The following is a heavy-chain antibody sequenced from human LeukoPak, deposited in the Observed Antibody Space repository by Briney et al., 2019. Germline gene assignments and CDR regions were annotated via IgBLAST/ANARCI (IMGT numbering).Heavy chain of an antibody. CDR3: ARQERKAVAGYFDY. J-gene: IGHJ4*02. CDR1: GYGITSYW. D-gene: IGHD6-19*01. V-gene: IGHV5-51*01. CDR2: IYPGDSDT. Sequence: GESLKISCKGSGYGITSYWIGWVRQMPGKGLEWMGIIYPGDSDTRYSPSFQGQVTISADKSISTAYLQWSSLKASDTAMYYCARQERKAVAGYFDYWGQGTLVTVSS.